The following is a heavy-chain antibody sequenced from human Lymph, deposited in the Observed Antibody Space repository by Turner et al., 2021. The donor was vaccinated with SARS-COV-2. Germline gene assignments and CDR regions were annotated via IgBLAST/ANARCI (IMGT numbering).Heavy chain of an antibody. CDR3: ARDRDSSGWVDY. D-gene: IGHD3-22*01. CDR1: GFTFSSYA. V-gene: IGHV3-30*04. Sequence: QVQLVESGGGVVQPGRSLRLSGAASGFTFSSYAMHWVRQAPGKGLEWVAFISYDESDKNYADSVKGRFTFSRDNSKNTLYLRMNSLRAEDTAVYNCARDRDSSGWVDYWGQGTLVTVSS. CDR2: ISYDESDK. J-gene: IGHJ4*02.